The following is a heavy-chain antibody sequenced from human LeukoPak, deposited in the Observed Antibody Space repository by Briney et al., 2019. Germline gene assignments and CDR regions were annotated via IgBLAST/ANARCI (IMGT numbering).Heavy chain of an antibody. CDR1: GFTFSSYS. CDR2: ISSSSSYI. CDR3: ARDLTVGATVRYFDY. V-gene: IGHV3-21*01. D-gene: IGHD1-26*01. J-gene: IGHJ4*02. Sequence: GGSLRLSCAASGFTFSSYSMNWVRQAPGKGLEWVSSISSSSSYIYYADSVKGRFTISRDNAKNSLYLQMNSLRAEDTVVYYCARDLTVGATVRYFDYWGQGTLVTVSS.